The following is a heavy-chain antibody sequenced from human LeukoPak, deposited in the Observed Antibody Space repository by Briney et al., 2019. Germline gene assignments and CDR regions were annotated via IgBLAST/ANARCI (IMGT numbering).Heavy chain of an antibody. J-gene: IGHJ4*02. D-gene: IGHD3-10*01. CDR2: IYYSGST. V-gene: IGHV4-39*01. CDR1: GGSISSSSYY. Sequence: SETLSLTCPVSGGSISSSSYYWGWIRQPPGKGLEWIGNIYYSGSTYYNPSLKSRVTISIDTSKNQFSLKPSSVTAADTAVYYCAREHYCGSGSYSYYFDYWGQGTLVTVSS. CDR3: AREHYCGSGSYSYYFDY.